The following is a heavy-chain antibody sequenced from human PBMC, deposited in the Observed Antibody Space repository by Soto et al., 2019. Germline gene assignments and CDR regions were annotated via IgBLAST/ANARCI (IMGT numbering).Heavy chain of an antibody. V-gene: IGHV4-31*03. D-gene: IGHD1-1*01. J-gene: IGHJ6*02. CDR1: GGSISSGGYY. Sequence: SVTLSLTCTVSGGSISSGGYYWSWIRQHTGKGLEWIGYIYYSGRTYYNPSLKSRVTISVDTSNNQFTLKLSSVTAADTAVYYCARDWKATGMDVWGQGTTVTVSS. CDR3: ARDWKATGMDV. CDR2: IYYSGRT.